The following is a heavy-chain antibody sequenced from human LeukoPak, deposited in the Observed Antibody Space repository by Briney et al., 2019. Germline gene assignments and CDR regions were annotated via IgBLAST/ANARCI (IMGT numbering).Heavy chain of an antibody. Sequence: PGGSLRLSCAVSGFTFSSYGMSWVRQAPGKGQEWVSGISGSGGSTYYADSVKGRSTISRDNSKNTLYLQMNSLRAEDTAVYYCAKGYYYDSSGYSPHGAFDIWGQGTMVTVSS. J-gene: IGHJ3*02. CDR1: GFTFSSYG. CDR2: ISGSGGST. D-gene: IGHD3-22*01. CDR3: AKGYYYDSSGYSPHGAFDI. V-gene: IGHV3-23*01.